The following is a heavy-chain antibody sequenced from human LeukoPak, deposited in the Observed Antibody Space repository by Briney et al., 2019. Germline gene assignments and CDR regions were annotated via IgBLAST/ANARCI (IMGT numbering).Heavy chain of an antibody. Sequence: GGSLRLSCAASGFTFSSHSIYWVRQAPGKGLEWVSYISGSGTTKYYGDSVRGRFTISRDNAKNSLYLQMNGLRDEDTAVYYCARSATRTVSHIDYWGQGTLVTVSS. V-gene: IGHV3-48*02. CDR1: GFTFSSHS. CDR2: ISGSGTTK. D-gene: IGHD4-17*01. J-gene: IGHJ4*02. CDR3: ARSATRTVSHIDY.